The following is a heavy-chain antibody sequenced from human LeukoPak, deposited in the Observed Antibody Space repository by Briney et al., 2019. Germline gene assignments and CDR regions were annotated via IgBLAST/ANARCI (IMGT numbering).Heavy chain of an antibody. D-gene: IGHD3-22*01. CDR2: ISGSGGST. CDR3: AKDDTMIVVYYFDY. Sequence: GGSLRLSCAASGFTFSNAWMSWVRQAPGKGLEWVSAISGSGGSTYYADSVKGRFTISRDNSKNTLYLQMNSLRAEDTAVYYCAKDDTMIVVYYFDYWGQGTLVTVSS. V-gene: IGHV3-23*01. CDR1: GFTFSNAW. J-gene: IGHJ4*02.